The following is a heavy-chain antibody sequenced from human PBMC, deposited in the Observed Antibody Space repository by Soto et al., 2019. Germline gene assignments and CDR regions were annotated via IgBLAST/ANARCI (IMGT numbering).Heavy chain of an antibody. D-gene: IGHD2-15*01. Sequence: GGSLRLSCTASGFTFGDYAMSWFRQAPGKGLEWVGFIRSKAYGGTTEYAASVKGRFTISRDDSKSIAYLQMNSLKTEDTAVYYCTRARVVAATPLGRPAAFDIWGQGTMVTVSS. CDR3: TRARVVAATPLGRPAAFDI. CDR2: IRSKAYGGTT. V-gene: IGHV3-49*03. J-gene: IGHJ3*02. CDR1: GFTFGDYA.